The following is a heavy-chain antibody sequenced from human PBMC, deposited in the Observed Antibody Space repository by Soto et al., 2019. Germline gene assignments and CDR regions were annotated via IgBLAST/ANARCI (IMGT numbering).Heavy chain of an antibody. Sequence: QVQLQESGPGLVKPSQTLSLTCTVSGGSISSGGYYWSWIRQHPGKGLEWIGYIYYSGSAYYNPSLKSRVTISVDTSKNQFSLKLSSVTAADTAVYYCARTGYSSGWYWFDPWGQGTLVTVSS. CDR1: GGSISSGGYY. D-gene: IGHD6-19*01. V-gene: IGHV4-31*03. J-gene: IGHJ5*02. CDR3: ARTGYSSGWYWFDP. CDR2: IYYSGSA.